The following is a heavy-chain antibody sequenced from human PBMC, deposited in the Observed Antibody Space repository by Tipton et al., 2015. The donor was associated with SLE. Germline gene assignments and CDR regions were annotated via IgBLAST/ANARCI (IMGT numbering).Heavy chain of an antibody. CDR3: VRLPEYYFDA. V-gene: IGHV4-4*07. CDR2: MYTSGST. Sequence: TLSLTCTVSGGSISSHYWSWIRQPPGKGLEWIGRMYTSGSTNYNPSLQSRVTISVDTSKNQISLNMRSMAAADTAVYYCVRLPEYYFDAWGPGTLVTLSS. CDR1: GGSISSHY. D-gene: IGHD2/OR15-2a*01. J-gene: IGHJ4*02.